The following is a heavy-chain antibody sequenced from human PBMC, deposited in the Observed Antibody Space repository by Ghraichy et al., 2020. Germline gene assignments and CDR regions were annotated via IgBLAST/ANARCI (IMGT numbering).Heavy chain of an antibody. Sequence: LSLTCEVSGFTFDNHAMHWVRQVPGKGLEWVSLISGDGVNTYYGDSVKGRFTISRDNNKNSLFLQMNRLTTEDTALYYCAKGSFCTGGGCYAETGEYFGCDVWGQGTTVPVSS. V-gene: IGHV3-43*02. CDR2: ISGDGVNT. CDR1: GFTFDNHA. CDR3: AKGSFCTGGGCYAETGEYFGCDV. J-gene: IGHJ6*02. D-gene: IGHD2-8*02.